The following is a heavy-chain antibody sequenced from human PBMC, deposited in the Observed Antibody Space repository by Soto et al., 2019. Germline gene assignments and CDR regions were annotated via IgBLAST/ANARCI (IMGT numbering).Heavy chain of an antibody. J-gene: IGHJ3*01. V-gene: IGHV3-53*04. CDR2: IYSGGST. CDR3: ARGSPGV. CDR1: GFTVSSNY. Sequence: PGGSLRLACAASGFTVSSNYMSWVRQAPGKGLEWVSVIYSGGSTYYADSGKGRFTISRHNSKNTLYLQMNSLRAEDTAVHYCARGSPGVWGQGTMVPVSS.